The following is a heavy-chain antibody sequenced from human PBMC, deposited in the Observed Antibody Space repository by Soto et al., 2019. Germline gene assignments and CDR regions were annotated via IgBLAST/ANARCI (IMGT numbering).Heavy chain of an antibody. J-gene: IGHJ6*02. V-gene: IGHV1-3*01. CDR2: INAGNGNT. CDR1: GNAYTSYA. D-gene: IGHD3-10*01. Sequence: QVQLVQSGAEVKKLGASVKVSCTASGNAYTSYAMHWVRQAPGQRLEWMGWINAGNGNTEYSQKFQGRVTITRDTSASTAFMEQSSLRSEDTAVYYCARGWVGELLFGMDVWGQGTTVTVSS. CDR3: ARGWVGELLFGMDV.